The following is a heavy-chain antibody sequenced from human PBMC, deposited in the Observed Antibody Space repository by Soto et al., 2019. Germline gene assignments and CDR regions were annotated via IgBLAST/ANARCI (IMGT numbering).Heavy chain of an antibody. CDR1: GFTFSSYG. CDR3: ARELCDGSGMDV. Sequence: QVQLVESGGGVVQPGRSLRLSCAASGFTFSSYGMHWVRQAPGKGLEWLAVIWYDGSNKYYADSLKGRFTIWRDNSKNALYLNMNSLRPEDTGVYYCARELCDGSGMDVRGQGTTVTVSS. CDR2: IWYDGSNK. D-gene: IGHD2-21*01. J-gene: IGHJ6*02. V-gene: IGHV3-33*01.